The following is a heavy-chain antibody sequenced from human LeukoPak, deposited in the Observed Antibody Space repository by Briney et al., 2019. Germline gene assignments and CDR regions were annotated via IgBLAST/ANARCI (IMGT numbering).Heavy chain of an antibody. CDR3: AATGDDTIDY. V-gene: IGHV1-46*01. CDR2: INPSGGST. CDR1: GYTFTSYY. D-gene: IGHD7-27*01. Sequence: GASVKVSCKASGYTFTSYYVHWVRQAPGQGLEWMGIINPSGGSTSYAQKFQGRATMTRDMSTSTVYMELSSLRSEDTAVYYCAATGDDTIDYWGQGTLVTVSS. J-gene: IGHJ4*02.